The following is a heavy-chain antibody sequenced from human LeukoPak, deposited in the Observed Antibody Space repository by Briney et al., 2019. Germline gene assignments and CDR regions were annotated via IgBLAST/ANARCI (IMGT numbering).Heavy chain of an antibody. CDR2: ISYDGSNK. CDR1: GFTFSSYA. Sequence: PGGSLRLSCAASGFTFSSYAMHWVRQAPGKGLEWVAVISYDGSNKYYADSVKGRFTISRDNSKNTLYLQMNSLRAEGTAVYYCARGKYSSSWYFDYWGQGTLVTVSS. D-gene: IGHD6-13*01. V-gene: IGHV3-30*04. CDR3: ARGKYSSSWYFDY. J-gene: IGHJ4*02.